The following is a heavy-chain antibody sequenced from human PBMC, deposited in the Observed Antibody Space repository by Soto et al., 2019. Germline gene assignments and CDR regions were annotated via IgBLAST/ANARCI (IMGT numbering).Heavy chain of an antibody. CDR1: GYTFTSYG. CDR2: ISAYNGNT. V-gene: IGHV1-18*01. J-gene: IGHJ5*02. Sequence: ASVKVSCKASGYTFTSYGISWVRQAPGQGLEWMGWISAYNGNTNYAQKLQGRVTMTTDTSTSTAYMELRSLRSDDTAVYYCARVPSAPLIAAAAHNWFVPWGQVTLVTFSS. CDR3: ARVPSAPLIAAAAHNWFVP. D-gene: IGHD6-13*01.